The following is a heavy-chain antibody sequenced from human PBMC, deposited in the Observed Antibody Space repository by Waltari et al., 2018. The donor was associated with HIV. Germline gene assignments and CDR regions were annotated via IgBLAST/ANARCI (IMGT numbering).Heavy chain of an antibody. J-gene: IGHJ3*02. Sequence: QVQLRQWGAGLLKPSETLSRTCAVYGGSFSGYYWSCRRQPPGNGLEWLREVNHVGTANSTPSLKLRVTSPSHPPKIPFSLGVTFVTAAHTVGYSCARLRVGATFEDALDIWAQGPMVTVSS. CDR2: VNHVGTA. V-gene: IGHV4-34*01. CDR1: GGSFSGYY. CDR3: ARLRVGATFEDALDI. D-gene: IGHD1-26*01.